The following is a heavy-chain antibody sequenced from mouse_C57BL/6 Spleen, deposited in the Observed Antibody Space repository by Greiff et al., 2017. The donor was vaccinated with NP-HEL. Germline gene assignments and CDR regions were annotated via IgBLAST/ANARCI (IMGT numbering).Heavy chain of an antibody. V-gene: IGHV5-17*01. CDR3: ARPDWDGGYFDY. CDR2: ISSGSSTI. J-gene: IGHJ2*01. Sequence: EVKLMESGGGLVKPGGSLKLSCAASGFTFSDYGMHWVRQAPEKGLEWVAYISSGSSTIYYADTVKGRFTISRDNAKNTLFLQMTSLRSEDTAMYYCARPDWDGGYFDYWGQGTTLTVSS. D-gene: IGHD4-1*01. CDR1: GFTFSDYG.